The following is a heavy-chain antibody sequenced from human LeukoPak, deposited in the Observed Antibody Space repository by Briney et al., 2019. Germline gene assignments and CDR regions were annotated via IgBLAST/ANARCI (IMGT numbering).Heavy chain of an antibody. CDR3: TTLIAVAGTGFDY. V-gene: IGHV3-73*01. CDR1: GFTFSGST. D-gene: IGHD6-19*01. J-gene: IGHJ4*02. CDR2: IRSKANNYAT. Sequence: GSLRLSCAASGFTFSGSTMHWVRQASGKGLEWVGRIRSKANNYATTYAASVKGRFTISRDDSKNTAYLQMNSLKTEDTAVYFCTTLIAVAGTGFDYWGQGTLVTVSS.